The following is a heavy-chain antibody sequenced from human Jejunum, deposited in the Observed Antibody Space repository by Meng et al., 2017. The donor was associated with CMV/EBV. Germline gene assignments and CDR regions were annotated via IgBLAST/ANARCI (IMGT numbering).Heavy chain of an antibody. V-gene: IGHV3-23*01. CDR1: RVTFRNYA. J-gene: IGHJ4*02. D-gene: IGHD3/OR15-3a*01. CDR3: ARGAPWTDYDY. Sequence: LSVAAPRVTFRNYAMSWVRQTPGKGLEWVSGIGASGGSTYYADSVKGRFTISRDNINNILYLQMHSLRADDTAVYYCARGAPWTDYDYWGQGTLVTVSS. CDR2: IGASGGST.